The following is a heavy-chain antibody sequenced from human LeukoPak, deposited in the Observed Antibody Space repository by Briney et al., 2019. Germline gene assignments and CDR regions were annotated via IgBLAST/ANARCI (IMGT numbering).Heavy chain of an antibody. Sequence: PGGSLRLSCAASGFTFSSYSMDWVRQAPGKGLEWVSSISSSSSYIYYADSVKGRFTISRDNAKKSLYLQMNSLRAEDTAVYYCARDRDSSGWPLDAFDIWGQGTMVTVSS. J-gene: IGHJ3*02. CDR3: ARDRDSSGWPLDAFDI. CDR2: ISSSSSYI. D-gene: IGHD6-19*01. V-gene: IGHV3-21*01. CDR1: GFTFSSYS.